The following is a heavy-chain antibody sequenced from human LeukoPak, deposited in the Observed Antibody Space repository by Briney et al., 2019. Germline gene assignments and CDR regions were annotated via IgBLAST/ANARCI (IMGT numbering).Heavy chain of an antibody. J-gene: IGHJ4*02. CDR2: IYYSGST. CDR3: ARGGIGYFDY. V-gene: IGHV4-61*01. D-gene: IGHD2/OR15-2a*01. CDR1: GYSISSGYY. Sequence: PSETLSLTCTVSGYSISSGYYWSWIRQPPGKGLEWIGYIYYSGSTNYNPSLKSRVTISVDTSKNQFSLKLSSVTAADTAVYYCARGGIGYFDYWGQGTLVTVSS.